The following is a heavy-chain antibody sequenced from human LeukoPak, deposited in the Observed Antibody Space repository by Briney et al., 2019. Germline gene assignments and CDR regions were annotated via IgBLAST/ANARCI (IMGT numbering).Heavy chain of an antibody. J-gene: IGHJ4*02. CDR1: GFTFSSYW. CDR3: ARGTGVY. CDR2: IKEDGSEK. Sequence: SGGSLRLSCVASGFTFSSYWMSWVRQAPGKGLEWVANIKEDGSEKYYVDSVKGRFTISRDNAKNSLFLQMNNLRVEDTAVFYCARGTGVYWGQGTLVTVSS. V-gene: IGHV3-7*01. D-gene: IGHD3/OR15-3a*01.